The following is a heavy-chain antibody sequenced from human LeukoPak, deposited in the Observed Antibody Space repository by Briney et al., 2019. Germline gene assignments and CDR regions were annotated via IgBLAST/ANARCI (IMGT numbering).Heavy chain of an antibody. J-gene: IGHJ6*03. CDR3: ARESYCSSTSCYLLGRGYYYYYMDV. CDR2: MNPNSGNT. D-gene: IGHD2-2*01. V-gene: IGHV1-8*03. CDR1: GYTFTSYD. Sequence: GASVKVSCKASGYTFTSYDINWVRQATGQGLEWMGWMNPNSGNTGYAQKFQGRVTITRNTSISTAYMELSSLRSEDTAVYYCARESYCSSTSCYLLGRGYYYYYMDVWGKGTTVTVSS.